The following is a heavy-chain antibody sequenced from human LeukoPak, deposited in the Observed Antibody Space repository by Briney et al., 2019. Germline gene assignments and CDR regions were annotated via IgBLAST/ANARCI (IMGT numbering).Heavy chain of an antibody. CDR1: GFTFSNYG. V-gene: IGHV3-30*02. Sequence: GGSLRLSCAASGFTFSNYGMHWVRQAPGKGLEWVAFIRYDGTNKYYADSVKGRFTISRDNSKNTLYLQMNSLRAEDTAVYYCAKTEGSGWYGGIDYWGQGTLVTVSS. CDR3: AKTEGSGWYGGIDY. J-gene: IGHJ4*02. D-gene: IGHD6-19*01. CDR2: IRYDGTNK.